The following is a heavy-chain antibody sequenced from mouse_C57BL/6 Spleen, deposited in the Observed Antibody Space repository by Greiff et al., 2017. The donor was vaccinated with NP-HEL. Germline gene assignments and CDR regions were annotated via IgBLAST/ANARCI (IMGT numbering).Heavy chain of an antibody. D-gene: IGHD2-4*01. CDR3: ARHYDYDVAMDY. CDR2: ISSGGSYT. V-gene: IGHV5-6*02. Sequence: DVKLVESGGDLVKPGGSLKLSCAASGFTFSSYGMSWVRQTPDKRLEWVATISSGGSYTYYPDSVKGRFTISRDNAKNTLYLQMSSLKSEDTAMYYCARHYDYDVAMDYWGQGTSVTVSS. J-gene: IGHJ4*01. CDR1: GFTFSSYG.